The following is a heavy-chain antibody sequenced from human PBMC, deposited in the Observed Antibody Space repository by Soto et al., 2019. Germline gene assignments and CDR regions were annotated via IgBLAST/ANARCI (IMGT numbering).Heavy chain of an antibody. CDR1: GFTFSSYS. CDR2: ISSSGSYM. Sequence: EVQLVESGGGLVKPGGSLRLSCVASGFTFSSYSMNWVRQAPGKGLEWVSLISSSGSYMYYADSVKGRFTISRENAKNSLYLQMNSLRAEDTAVYYCATGYCSGGSCYSEETAYYYGMDVWGQGTTVIVSS. CDR3: ATGYCSGGSCYSEETAYYYGMDV. J-gene: IGHJ6*02. D-gene: IGHD2-15*01. V-gene: IGHV3-21*01.